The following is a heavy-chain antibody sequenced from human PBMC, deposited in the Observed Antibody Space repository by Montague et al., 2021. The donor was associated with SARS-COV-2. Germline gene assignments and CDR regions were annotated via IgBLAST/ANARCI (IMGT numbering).Heavy chain of an antibody. Sequence: SETLSLTCTVSGGSISSYYWSWIRQPPGKGLEWIGYIYYSGSTNYTPSLNSRISISIDTSKNQFSLKLSSVTGADTAVYYCARGFDYWGQGTMVTVSS. J-gene: IGHJ4*02. CDR2: IYYSGST. V-gene: IGHV4-59*08. CDR3: ARGFDY. CDR1: GGSISSYY.